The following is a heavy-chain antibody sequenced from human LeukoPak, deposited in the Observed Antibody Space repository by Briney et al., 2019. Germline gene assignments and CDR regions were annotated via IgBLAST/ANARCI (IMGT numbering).Heavy chain of an antibody. Sequence: TSETLSLTCTVSGGSISSHYWSWIRQPPGKGLEWIGYIYYSGSTNYNPSLKSRVTISVDTSKNQFSLKLSSVTAADTAVYYCARGGSYGPDYFDYWGQGTLVTVSS. CDR1: GGSISSHY. J-gene: IGHJ4*02. CDR2: IYYSGST. CDR3: ARGGSYGPDYFDY. V-gene: IGHV4-59*11. D-gene: IGHD5-18*01.